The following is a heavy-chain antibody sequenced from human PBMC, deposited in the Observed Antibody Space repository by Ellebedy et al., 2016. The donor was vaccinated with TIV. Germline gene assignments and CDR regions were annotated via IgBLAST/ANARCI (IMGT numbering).Heavy chain of an antibody. CDR1: GFTFSSFV. CDR2: ISSSGSTI. CDR3: ARDQSITMVRGVMSHGYYYYYGMDV. D-gene: IGHD3-10*01. Sequence: GESLKISCAASGFTFSSFVMNSVRQAPGKGLEWVSYISSSGSTIYYADSVKGRFTISRDNAKNSLYLQMNSLGAEDTAVYYCARDQSITMVRGVMSHGYYYYYGMDVWGQGTTVTVSS. V-gene: IGHV3-48*03. J-gene: IGHJ6*02.